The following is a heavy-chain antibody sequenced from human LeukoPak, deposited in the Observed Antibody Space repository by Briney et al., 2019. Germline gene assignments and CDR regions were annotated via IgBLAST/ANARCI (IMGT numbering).Heavy chain of an antibody. J-gene: IGHJ2*01. V-gene: IGHV3-66*01. D-gene: IGHD3-10*01. CDR1: GFTVSSNY. Sequence: PGGSLRLSCAASGFTVSSNYMSWVRQAPGKGLEWVSVIYSGGSTYYADSVKGRFTISRDNSKNTLYLQMNSLRAEDTAVYYCARGHLWFGELSWYFDLWGRGTLVTVSS. CDR3: ARGHLWFGELSWYFDL. CDR2: IYSGGST.